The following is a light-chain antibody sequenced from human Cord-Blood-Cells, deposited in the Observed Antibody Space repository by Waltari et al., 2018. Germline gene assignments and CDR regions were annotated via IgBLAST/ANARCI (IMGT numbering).Light chain of an antibody. Sequence: EIVLTQSPATLSLSPGERATLSCSASQSVSSYLALSQQKPGQAPRLLIYDAANRSTGIPARFSGSGSGTDLTLDISSLEPEDFAGYFCQQRSNWPPTWTFGQGTKVKIK. CDR3: QQRSNWPPTWT. CDR2: DAA. J-gene: IGKJ1*01. V-gene: IGKV3-11*01. CDR1: QSVSSY.